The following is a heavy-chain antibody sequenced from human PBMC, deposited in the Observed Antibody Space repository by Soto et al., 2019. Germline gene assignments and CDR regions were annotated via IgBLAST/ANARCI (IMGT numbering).Heavy chain of an antibody. Sequence: PSETLSLTCAVSGGSISSANWWTWVRQPPGKGLEWIGEIYHGGSTSYNPSLKSRVTLSLDKFKNHFSLNLTSVTAADTAVYYCARISFSYGVDDWGQGTTVTVSS. CDR3: ARISFSYGVDD. CDR1: GGSISSANW. J-gene: IGHJ6*02. V-gene: IGHV4-4*02. CDR2: IYHGGST.